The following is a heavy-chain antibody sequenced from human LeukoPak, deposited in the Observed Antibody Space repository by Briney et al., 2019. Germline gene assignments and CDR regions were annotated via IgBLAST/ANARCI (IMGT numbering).Heavy chain of an antibody. V-gene: IGHV1-8*01. Sequence: VRQATGQGXXWMGWMNPNSGNTGYAQKFQGRVTMTRNTSISTAYMELSSLRSEDTAVYYCARGLRWFGESYDYWGQGTLVTVSS. J-gene: IGHJ4*02. D-gene: IGHD3-10*01. CDR3: ARGLRWFGESYDY. CDR2: MNPNSGNT.